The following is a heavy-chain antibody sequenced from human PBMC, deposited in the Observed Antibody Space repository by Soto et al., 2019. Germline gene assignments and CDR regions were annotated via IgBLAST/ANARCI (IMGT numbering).Heavy chain of an antibody. CDR3: ARXXXXAXNWFDP. CDR1: GGSISSGDYY. CDR2: IYYSGST. V-gene: IGHV4-30-4*01. Sequence: QVQLQESGPGLVKPSQTLSLTCTVSGGSISSGDYYWSWIRQPPGKGLEWIGYIYYSGSTYYNPSLKSRVTISVDTSKNQFSLXLSSVXAADXXVYXCARXXXXAXNWFDPWGQGTLVTVSS. J-gene: IGHJ5*02.